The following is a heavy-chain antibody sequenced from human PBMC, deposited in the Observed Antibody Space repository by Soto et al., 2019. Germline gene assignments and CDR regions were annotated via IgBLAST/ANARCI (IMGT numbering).Heavy chain of an antibody. CDR1: GGSISSGDYY. CDR3: ARWWSGSRQGFDP. D-gene: IGHD3-3*01. CDR2: IYYSGST. J-gene: IGHJ5*02. Sequence: QVQLQESGPGLVKPSQTLSLTCTVSGGSISSGDYYWSWIRQHPGKCLEWIGYIYYSGSTYYNPSLTSRVTISVDTSKNQFSLKLSSVTAADTAVYYCARWWSGSRQGFDPWGQGTLVTVSS. V-gene: IGHV4-31*03.